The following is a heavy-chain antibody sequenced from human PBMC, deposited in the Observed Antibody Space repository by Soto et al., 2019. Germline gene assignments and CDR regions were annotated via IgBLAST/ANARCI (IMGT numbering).Heavy chain of an antibody. CDR2: IYYSGST. V-gene: IGHV4-31*03. J-gene: IGHJ3*02. CDR1: GGSISSGGYY. D-gene: IGHD2-2*01. CDR3: ASVYCSSTSCLLDAFDI. Sequence: SETLSLTCTVSGGSISSGGYYWSWIRQHPGKGLEWIGYIYYSGSTYYNPSLKSRVTISVDTSKNQFSLKLSSVTAADTAVYYCASVYCSSTSCLLDAFDIWGQGTMVTVSS.